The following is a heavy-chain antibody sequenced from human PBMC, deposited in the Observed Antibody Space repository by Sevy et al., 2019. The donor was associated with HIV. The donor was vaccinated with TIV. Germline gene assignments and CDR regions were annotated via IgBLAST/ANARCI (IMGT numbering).Heavy chain of an antibody. CDR3: ALERLSSDVAEYFQN. V-gene: IGHV3-30-3*01. CDR2: ISYDGINK. D-gene: IGHD1-1*01. J-gene: IGHJ1*01. Sequence: GGSLRLSCATSGFTFSSYSMHWVRQAPGKGLEWVATISYDGINKHYADSVKGRFTISRDNFKNSLSLQMKSLRAEDTAVYFCALERLSSDVAEYFQNWGQGTLVTVSS. CDR1: GFTFSSYS.